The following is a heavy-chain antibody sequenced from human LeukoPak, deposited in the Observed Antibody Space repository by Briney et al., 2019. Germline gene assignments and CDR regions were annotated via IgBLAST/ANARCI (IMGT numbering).Heavy chain of an antibody. CDR1: GFTFSSYA. D-gene: IGHD2/OR15-2a*01. CDR2: ISYDGSNK. Sequence: GGSLRLSCAASGFTFSSYAMHWVRQAPGKGLEWVAVISYDGSNKYYADSVKGRFTISRDNSKNTLYLQMNSLRSEDTAVYYCARDIYPRESTHETRNRYYYGMDVWGQGTTVTVSS. V-gene: IGHV3-30*04. J-gene: IGHJ6*02. CDR3: ARDIYPRESTHETRNRYYYGMDV.